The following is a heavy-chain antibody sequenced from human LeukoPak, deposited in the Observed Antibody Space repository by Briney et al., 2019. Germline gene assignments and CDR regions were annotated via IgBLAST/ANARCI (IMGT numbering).Heavy chain of an antibody. J-gene: IGHJ4*02. Sequence: SVKVSCKAPRGTFSSYGISWVRQVPGQGLEWMGGVMAIFGRVKYGQEFQGRATITTDESTSTAYMELSSLTSEDTGVYYCARGELGDRSGFSFFDYWGQGTLVTVSS. CDR2: VMAIFGRV. D-gene: IGHD3-22*01. CDR1: RGTFSSYG. V-gene: IGHV1-69*05. CDR3: ARGELGDRSGFSFFDY.